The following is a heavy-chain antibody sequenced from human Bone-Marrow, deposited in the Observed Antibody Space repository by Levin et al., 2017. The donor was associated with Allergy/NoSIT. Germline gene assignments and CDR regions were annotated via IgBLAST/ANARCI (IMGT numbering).Heavy chain of an antibody. CDR1: GFTFNTYG. CDR2: ISGSGGRI. V-gene: IGHV3-23*01. J-gene: IGHJ6*02. CDR3: ASNSYGSFYYGLDV. Sequence: GGSLRLSCAASGFTFNTYGMSWVRQAPGKGLEWVSAISGSGGRIDYADSVKGRFTISRDNSKNTLYLQMNSLRAEDTAVYYCASNSYGSFYYGLDVWGQGTTVTVSS. D-gene: IGHD5-18*01.